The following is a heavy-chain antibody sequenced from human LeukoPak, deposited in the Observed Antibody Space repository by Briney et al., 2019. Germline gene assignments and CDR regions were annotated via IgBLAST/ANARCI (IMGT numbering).Heavy chain of an antibody. V-gene: IGHV3-49*04. CDR1: GFTFGDYA. CDR2: IRSKAYGGTT. CDR3: TRAPFGESPHFDY. D-gene: IGHD3-10*01. Sequence: GRSLRLSCTASGFTFGDYAMSWVRQAPGKGLEWVGFIRSKAYGGTTEYAASVKGRFTISRDDSKSIAYLQMNSLKTEDTAVYYCTRAPFGESPHFDYWGQGTLVTVSS. J-gene: IGHJ4*02.